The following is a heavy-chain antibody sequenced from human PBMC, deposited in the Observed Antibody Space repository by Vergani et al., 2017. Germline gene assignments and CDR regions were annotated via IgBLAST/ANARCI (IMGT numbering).Heavy chain of an antibody. CDR2: IHPADSDT. J-gene: IGHJ4*02. D-gene: IGHD3-22*01. V-gene: IGHV5-51*03. Sequence: EVQLVQSGAEVKKPGESLKISCKGSGYSFTNYWIGWVRQMPGKGLEWMGIIHPADSDTRYSPSFQGQVTISVDKSISTAYLQRSSLRASDSAMYYCARLYGRDSSGSKYFDYRGQGTLVTVSS. CDR3: ARLYGRDSSGSKYFDY. CDR1: GYSFTNYW.